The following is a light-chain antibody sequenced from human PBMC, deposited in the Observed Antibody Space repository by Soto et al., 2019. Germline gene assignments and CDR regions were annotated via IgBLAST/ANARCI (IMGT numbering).Light chain of an antibody. CDR1: QGVTTN. CDR3: QQYNNWPFS. Sequence: EIFITRSAATLSVSPGERATLTWMAGQGVTTNFAWYQQKSGQSPRLLIYDVSIRATGVPARFSATGSETDFTLTISGLQSGDSAVYFCQQYNNWPFSFGQGTRLEIK. CDR2: DVS. J-gene: IGKJ5*01. V-gene: IGKV3D-15*01.